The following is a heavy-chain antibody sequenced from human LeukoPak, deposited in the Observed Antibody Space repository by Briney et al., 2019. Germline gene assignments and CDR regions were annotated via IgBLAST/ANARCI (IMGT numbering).Heavy chain of an antibody. V-gene: IGHV3-66*01. CDR3: ARGELDLDY. CDR2: IYSGGST. Sequence: GGSLRPSCAASGFTVSSNYMSWVRQAPGKGLEWVSVIYSGGSTYYADSVKGRLSISRDNSKTTLYLQMNSLRAEDTAVYYCARGELDLDYWGQGTLVTVSS. J-gene: IGHJ4*02. D-gene: IGHD1-26*01. CDR1: GFTVSSNY.